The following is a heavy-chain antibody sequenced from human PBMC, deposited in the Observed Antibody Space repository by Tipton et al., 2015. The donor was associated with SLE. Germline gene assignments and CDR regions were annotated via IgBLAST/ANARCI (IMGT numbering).Heavy chain of an antibody. CDR3: ARGDYDFWSGFWFDP. J-gene: IGHJ5*02. CDR2: INHSGST. CDR1: GGSFSGYY. D-gene: IGHD3-3*01. V-gene: IGHV4-34*01. Sequence: LRLSCAVYGGSFSGYYWSWIRQPPGKGLEWMGEINHSGSTNYNPSLKSRVTISVDTSKNQFSLKLSSVTAADTAVYYCARGDYDFWSGFWFDPWGQGTLVTVSS.